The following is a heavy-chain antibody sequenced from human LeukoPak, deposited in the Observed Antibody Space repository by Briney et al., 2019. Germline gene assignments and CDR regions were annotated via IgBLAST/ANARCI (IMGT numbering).Heavy chain of an antibody. CDR1: GFPFSTYS. V-gene: IGHV3-48*04. Sequence: GGSLRLSCAASGFPFSTYSMNWVRQAPGKGLEWVSYISSSSSTIYYADSVKGRFTISRDNAKNSLYLQMNSLSAEDTAVYHCAREEDYWGQGTLVTVSS. J-gene: IGHJ4*02. CDR2: ISSSSSTI. CDR3: AREEDY.